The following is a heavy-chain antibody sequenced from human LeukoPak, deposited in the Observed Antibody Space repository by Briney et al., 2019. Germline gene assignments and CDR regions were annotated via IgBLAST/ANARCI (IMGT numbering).Heavy chain of an antibody. D-gene: IGHD6-19*01. CDR2: IYYSGST. CDR3: ARRVMRSGWYWYYFDY. J-gene: IGHJ4*02. V-gene: IGHV4-59*01. CDR1: GGSISSYY. Sequence: PSETLSLTCTVSGGSISSYYWSWIRQPPGQGLEWIGYIYYSGSTNYNPSLKSRVTISVDTSKNQFSLKLSSVTAADTAVYYCARRVMRSGWYWYYFDYWGQGTLVTVSS.